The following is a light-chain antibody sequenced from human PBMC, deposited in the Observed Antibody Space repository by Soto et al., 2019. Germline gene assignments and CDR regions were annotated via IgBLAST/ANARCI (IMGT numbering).Light chain of an antibody. CDR3: CSFAGTYNLYV. J-gene: IGLJ1*01. CDR1: SSDVGTYNY. Sequence: QSALTQPRSVSGSPGQSVTIPCTGTSSDVGTYNYVSWYQQHPGKAPELMIYDVNNRPSGVSDRFSGSKSGNTASLTISGLQPEDEADYYCCSFAGTYNLYVFGTGTKLTVL. V-gene: IGLV2-11*01. CDR2: DVN.